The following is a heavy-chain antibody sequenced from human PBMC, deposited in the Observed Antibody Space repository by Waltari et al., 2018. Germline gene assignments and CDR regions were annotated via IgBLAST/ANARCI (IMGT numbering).Heavy chain of an antibody. CDR3: ARETGGMDV. J-gene: IGHJ6*02. CDR2: ISSSGSTI. V-gene: IGHV3-48*03. CDR1: GFTFRSYE. Sequence: EVQLLESGGGLVQPGGSLRLSCAAAGFTFRSYEMHWVRQAPGKGLEWVSYISSSGSTIYYADSVKGRFTISRDNAKNSLYLQMNSLRAEDTAVYYCARETGGMDVWGQGTTVTVSS.